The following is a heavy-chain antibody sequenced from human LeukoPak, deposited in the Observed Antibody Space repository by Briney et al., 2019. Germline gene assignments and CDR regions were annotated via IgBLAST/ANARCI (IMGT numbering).Heavy chain of an antibody. V-gene: IGHV3-15*01. J-gene: IGHJ6*02. D-gene: IGHD5-18*01. Sequence: GGSLRLSCAASGLTFSNAWMSWVRQAPGKGLEWVGRIKSKTGGGIIDYAAPVQGRFTISRDDSKNTLYLQMNSLRTEDTAVYYCSNIYSYGLHGMDVWGQGTTVTVSS. CDR2: IKSKTGGGII. CDR3: SNIYSYGLHGMDV. CDR1: GLTFSNAW.